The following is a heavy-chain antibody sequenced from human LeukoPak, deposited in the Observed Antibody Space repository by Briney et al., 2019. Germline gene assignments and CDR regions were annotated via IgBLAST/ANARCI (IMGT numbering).Heavy chain of an antibody. CDR3: ARGSGETGGYYYVY. CDR2: IIPMFGTA. V-gene: IGHV1-69*13. J-gene: IGHJ4*02. Sequence: ASVTVSCKASGGSFSIYAISWVRQAPGQGLEWMGGIIPMFGTANYAQKFQGRVTITADESTRTAYMELRTLRSEDTAIYYCARGSGETGGYYYVYWGRGTPVTVSS. D-gene: IGHD3-22*01. CDR1: GGSFSIYA.